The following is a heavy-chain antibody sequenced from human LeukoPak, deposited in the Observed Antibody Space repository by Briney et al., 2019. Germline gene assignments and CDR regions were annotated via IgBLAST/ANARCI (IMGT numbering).Heavy chain of an antibody. J-gene: IGHJ5*01. CDR1: GYTFTAYY. CDR3: ARDRVVVPAAFDY. CDR2: INPNSGGT. V-gene: IGHV1-2*02. D-gene: IGHD2-2*01. Sequence: APVKVSCTPSGYTFTAYYMHWVRQPPGQGLEWMGWINPNSGGTNYAQKFQGMFTMTRDTSISTAYMELSRLRSDDTAVYYCARDRVVVPAAFDYWGHRPLLTVSS.